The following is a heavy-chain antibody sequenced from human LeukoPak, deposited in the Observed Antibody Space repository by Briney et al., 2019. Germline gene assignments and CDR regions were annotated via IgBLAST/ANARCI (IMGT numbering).Heavy chain of an antibody. J-gene: IGHJ6*03. Sequence: PGGSLRLSCAASGFTFSSYAMSWVRQAPGKGLEWVSAISGSGGSTYYADSVKGRFTISRDNSKNTLYLQMNSLRAEDTAVYYCAKEGSSQYYYYYYMDVWGKGTTVTISS. CDR2: ISGSGGST. CDR1: GFTFSSYA. V-gene: IGHV3-23*01. CDR3: AKEGSSQYYYYYYMDV. D-gene: IGHD6-6*01.